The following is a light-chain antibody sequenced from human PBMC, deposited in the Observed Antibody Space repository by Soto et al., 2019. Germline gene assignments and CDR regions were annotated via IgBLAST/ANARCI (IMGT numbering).Light chain of an antibody. Sequence: EMGLTHSPVSLSFSPGDRATLSCRASQSVTRSLAWYQQKPGQAPRLLIYDASSMATGIPARFSGSGSGTDFTLTISRLQPEDFAVYYCQQYGGSPRTFGQGTKVDIK. CDR3: QQYGGSPRT. CDR2: DAS. V-gene: IGKV3-20*01. J-gene: IGKJ1*01. CDR1: QSVTRS.